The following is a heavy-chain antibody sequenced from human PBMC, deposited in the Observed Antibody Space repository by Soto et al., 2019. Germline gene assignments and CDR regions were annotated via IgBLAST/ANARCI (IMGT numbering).Heavy chain of an antibody. D-gene: IGHD3-9*01. J-gene: IGHJ6*02. V-gene: IGHV1-18*04. CDR2: ISGYNGHA. CDR3: ARVPHNFNWVPYGLDV. CDR1: GYIFTSYG. Sequence: QVQVVQSGAEVRKIGASVKVSCKASGYIFTSYGLSWVRQAPGQGLEWMGWISGYNGHAIYAEKMQGRVTMTTDTSTRTADMELRSLRSDDTAVYYCARVPHNFNWVPYGLDVWGQGPTVTVSS.